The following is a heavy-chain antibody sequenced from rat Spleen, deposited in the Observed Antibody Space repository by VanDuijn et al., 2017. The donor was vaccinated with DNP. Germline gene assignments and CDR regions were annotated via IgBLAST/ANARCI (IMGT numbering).Heavy chain of an antibody. CDR1: GFTFSDYA. V-gene: IGHV5-20*01. Sequence: EVQLVESGGGLVQPGTSMRLSCAASGFTFSDYAMAWVLQAPTRGLEWVASISYDGLTTYYRDSVKGRFTISRDNAKSTLYLQMESLRSEDTATYYCARVQLGYYALDAWGQGTSVTVSS. D-gene: IGHD5-1*01. CDR3: ARVQLGYYALDA. CDR2: ISYDGLTT. J-gene: IGHJ4*01.